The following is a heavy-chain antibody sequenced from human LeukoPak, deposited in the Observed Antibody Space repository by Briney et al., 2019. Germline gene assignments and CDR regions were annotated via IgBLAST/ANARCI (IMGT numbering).Heavy chain of an antibody. J-gene: IGHJ6*03. CDR3: RGELLSGYYYMDV. CDR2: IYDSGNT. D-gene: IGHD3-10*01. V-gene: IGHV4-59*12. CDR1: GGSISSYY. Sequence: SETLSLTCTVSGGSISSYYWSWIRQPPGKGLEWIGYIYDSGNTNYNPSLKSRVTISVDTSKNQFSLKLSSVTAADTAVYYCRGELLSGYYYMDVWGKGTTVTISS.